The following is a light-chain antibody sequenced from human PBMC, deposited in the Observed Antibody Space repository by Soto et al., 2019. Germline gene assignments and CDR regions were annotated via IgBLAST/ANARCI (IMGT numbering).Light chain of an antibody. CDR1: QSISSY. J-gene: IGKJ4*01. Sequence: DIQMTQSPSSLSASVGDRVTITCRASQSISSYLNWYQQKPGKAPKLLIYAASSLQSGVPSKFSGSESGTDFTLTNSSLQPEDFATYYCQHYYSSPLTFGGGTKAEIK. CDR3: QHYYSSPLT. V-gene: IGKV1-39*01. CDR2: AAS.